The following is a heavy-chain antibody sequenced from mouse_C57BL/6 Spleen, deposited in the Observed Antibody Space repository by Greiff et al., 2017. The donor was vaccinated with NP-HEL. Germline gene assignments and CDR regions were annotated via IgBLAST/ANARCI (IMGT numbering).Heavy chain of an antibody. CDR3: ARRGGSSYAWFEY. V-gene: IGHV1-80*01. CDR2: IYPGDGDT. J-gene: IGHJ3*01. Sequence: QVQLKQSGAELVKPGASVKISCKASGYAFSSYWMNWVKQRPGKGLEWIGQIYPGDGDTNYNGKFKGKATLTADKSSSTASMQLSSLTSEDSAVYFCARRGGSSYAWFEYWGQGTLVTVSA. CDR1: GYAFSSYW. D-gene: IGHD1-1*01.